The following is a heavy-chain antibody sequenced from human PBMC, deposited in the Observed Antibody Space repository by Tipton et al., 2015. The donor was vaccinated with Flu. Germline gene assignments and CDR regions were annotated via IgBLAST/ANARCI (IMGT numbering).Heavy chain of an antibody. J-gene: IGHJ5*01. V-gene: IGHV4-39*07. D-gene: IGHD4-11*01. Sequence: TLSLTCNVSGGSISSSSDYWGWIRQSPGKGLEWIGNIFHTGSTYHNPSLKSRVTISVDTSKNQFSLKVFSVTAADTAVYYCARRDYSNYVSEPNNWFDPWGQGILVTVSS. CDR2: IFHTGST. CDR1: GGSISSSSDY. CDR3: ARRDYSNYVSEPNNWFDP.